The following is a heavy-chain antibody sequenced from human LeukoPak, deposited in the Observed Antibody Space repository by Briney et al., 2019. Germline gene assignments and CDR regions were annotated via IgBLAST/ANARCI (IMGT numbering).Heavy chain of an antibody. CDR1: GFTFSSNG. J-gene: IGHJ4*02. CDR3: AKGGYDYIEIGYFDY. Sequence: GTSLRLSCAASGFTFSSNGMHWVRQAPGKGLEWVAVIWSDGSKKYYTDSVKGRFTISRDNSKNTLYLEMNSLRAEDTAIYYCAKGGYDYIEIGYFDYWGQGTLVTVSS. D-gene: IGHD5-12*01. CDR2: IWSDGSKK. V-gene: IGHV3-33*06.